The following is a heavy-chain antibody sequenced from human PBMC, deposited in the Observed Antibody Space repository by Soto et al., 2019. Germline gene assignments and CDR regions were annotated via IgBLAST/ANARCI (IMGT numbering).Heavy chain of an antibody. J-gene: IGHJ4*02. Sequence: GASVKVSCKASRGTFSSYTISWVRQAPGQGLEWMGRIITILGIANYAQKFQGRVTITADKSTSTAYMELSSLRSEDTAVYYCARGGSYDSSGYYPSPLHYWGQGTLVTVSS. CDR3: ARGGSYDSSGYYPSPLHY. V-gene: IGHV1-69*02. CDR1: RGTFSSYT. CDR2: IITILGIA. D-gene: IGHD3-22*01.